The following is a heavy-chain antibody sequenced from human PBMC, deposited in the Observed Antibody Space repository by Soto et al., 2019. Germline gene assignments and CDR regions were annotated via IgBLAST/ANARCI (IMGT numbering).Heavy chain of an antibody. Sequence: SETQSLTCTVSGGSISSYYWSWIRQPPGKGLEWIGYIYYSGSTNYNPSLKSRVTISVDTSKNQFSLKLSSVTAADTAVYYCARDQYYYDSSGYWPVAFDIWGQGTMVTVSS. CDR3: ARDQYYYDSSGYWPVAFDI. CDR2: IYYSGST. CDR1: GGSISSYY. J-gene: IGHJ3*02. V-gene: IGHV4-59*01. D-gene: IGHD3-22*01.